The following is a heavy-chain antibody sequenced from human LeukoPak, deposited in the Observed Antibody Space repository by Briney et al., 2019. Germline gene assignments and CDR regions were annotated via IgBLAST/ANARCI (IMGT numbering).Heavy chain of an antibody. J-gene: IGHJ3*01. CDR3: ARDLKRTIATRPGAFDV. D-gene: IGHD6-6*01. CDR2: ISAYNGHT. V-gene: IGHV1-18*01. Sequence: ASVKVSCKASGYSFTSSGISWVRQAPGQGLEWMGWISAYNGHTNYAQKLQGRVTMTTDTSTSTTYMELRSLRSDDTAVYYCARDLKRTIATRPGAFDVWGQGTMVTVSS. CDR1: GYSFTSSG.